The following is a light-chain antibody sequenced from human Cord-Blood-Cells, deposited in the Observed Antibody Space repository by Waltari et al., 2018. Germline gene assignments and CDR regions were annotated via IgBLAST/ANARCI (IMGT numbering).Light chain of an antibody. Sequence: EIVLTHSPGTLSSSPGERATLSCRASQSVSSSYLAWYQQKPGQAPRLLIDGASSRATGIPDRFSGSGSGTDFTLTISRLEPEDFAVYYCQQYGSSPTFGQGTKVEIK. CDR3: QQYGSSPT. CDR1: QSVSSSY. J-gene: IGKJ1*01. CDR2: GAS. V-gene: IGKV3-20*01.